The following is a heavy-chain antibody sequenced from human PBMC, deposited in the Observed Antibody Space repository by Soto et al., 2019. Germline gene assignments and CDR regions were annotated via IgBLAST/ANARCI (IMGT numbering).Heavy chain of an antibody. J-gene: IGHJ6*03. CDR2: TYYRSKWYN. CDR1: GDSVSSNSAA. Sequence: HSQTLSLTCAISGDSVSSNSAAWNWIRQSPSRGLEWLGRTYYRSKWYNDYAVSVKSRITINPDTSKNQFSLQLNSVTPEDTAVYYCARGQYNWNLGPYYYYYMDVWGKGTTVTVSS. CDR3: ARGQYNWNLGPYYYYYMDV. V-gene: IGHV6-1*01. D-gene: IGHD1-20*01.